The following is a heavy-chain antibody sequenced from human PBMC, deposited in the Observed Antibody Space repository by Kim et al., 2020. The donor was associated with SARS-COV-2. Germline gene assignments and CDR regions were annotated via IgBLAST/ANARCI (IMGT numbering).Heavy chain of an antibody. V-gene: IGHV3-23*01. Sequence: GGSLRLSCAASGFTFSSYAMSWVRQAPGKGLEWVSAISGSGGSTYYADSVKGRFTISRDNSKNTLYLQMNSLRAEDTAVYYCAKDPNYYGSEINWFDPWGQGTLVTVSS. J-gene: IGHJ5*02. CDR3: AKDPNYYGSEINWFDP. CDR1: GFTFSSYA. D-gene: IGHD3-10*01. CDR2: ISGSGGST.